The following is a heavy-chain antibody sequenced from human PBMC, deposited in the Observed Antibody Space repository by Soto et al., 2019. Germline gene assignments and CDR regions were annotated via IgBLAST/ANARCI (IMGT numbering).Heavy chain of an antibody. CDR2: ISGSGGST. D-gene: IGHD6-6*01. CDR3: AEDLAYSSSAYDY. Sequence: GGSLRLSCAASGFTFSSYAMSWVRQAPGKGLEWVSAISGSGGSTYYADSVKGRFTISRDNSKNTLYLQMNSLRAEDTAVYYCAEDLAYSSSAYDYWGQGALVTVSS. CDR1: GFTFSSYA. J-gene: IGHJ4*02. V-gene: IGHV3-23*01.